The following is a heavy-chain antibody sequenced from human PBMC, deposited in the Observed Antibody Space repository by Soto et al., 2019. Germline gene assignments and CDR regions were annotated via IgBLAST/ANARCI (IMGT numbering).Heavy chain of an antibody. D-gene: IGHD3-16*02. J-gene: IGHJ6*02. V-gene: IGHV1-8*01. CDR2: MNPKSGYT. CDR1: GYTFTSYD. CDR3: ARTAGYLDV. Sequence: EASVKVSCKASGYTFTSYDINWVRQATGQGLEWMGRMNPKSGYTGFAEKFQGRVTMSRNTPTSTAYMELSSLRFEDTAVYYCARTAGYLDVWGQGTTVTVSS.